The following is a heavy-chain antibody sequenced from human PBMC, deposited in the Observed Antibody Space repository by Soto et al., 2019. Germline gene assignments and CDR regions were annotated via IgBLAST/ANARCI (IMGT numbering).Heavy chain of an antibody. Sequence: QVQLVQSGAEVKKPGASVKVSCKASGYTFTSYAMHWVRQAPGQRLEWMGWINAGNGNTKYSQKFQGRVTITRDTSASTAYMELSSLRSEDTAVYYCARERVGATPHDTDYWGQGTLVTVSS. V-gene: IGHV1-3*01. CDR1: GYTFTSYA. CDR3: ARERVGATPHDTDY. CDR2: INAGNGNT. J-gene: IGHJ4*02. D-gene: IGHD1-26*01.